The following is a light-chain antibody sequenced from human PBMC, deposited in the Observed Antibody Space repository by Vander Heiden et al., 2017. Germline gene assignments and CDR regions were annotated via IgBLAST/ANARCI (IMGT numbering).Light chain of an antibody. J-gene: IGKJ4*02. Sequence: DVVMTQSPASRFVSLGERATIDCSTSRSSLYSINNKNYLAWYQQKSGQAPKLLLYWASNRESGVPDRFSGSGSGTDFTLTISRLQAEDLAVYYCQQYCTTPPSFGRGTKVEIK. CDR1: RSSLYSINNKNY. V-gene: IGKV4-1*01. CDR2: WAS. CDR3: QQYCTTPPS.